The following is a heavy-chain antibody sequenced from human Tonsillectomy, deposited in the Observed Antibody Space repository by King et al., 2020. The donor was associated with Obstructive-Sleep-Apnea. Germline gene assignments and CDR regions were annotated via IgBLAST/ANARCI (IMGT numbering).Heavy chain of an antibody. V-gene: IGHV3-23*04. CDR2: ISGSGGST. D-gene: IGHD3-22*01. Sequence: VQLVESGGGLVQPGGSLRLSCAASGFTFSSNAMSWVRQAPGKGLEWVSAISGSGGSTHYADSVKGRFTISRDNSKNTLYLQVNSLRAEDTAVYYCAKEVAYYYDSSGYYYDYWGQGTLVTVSS. J-gene: IGHJ4*02. CDR3: AKEVAYYYDSSGYYYDY. CDR1: GFTFSSNA.